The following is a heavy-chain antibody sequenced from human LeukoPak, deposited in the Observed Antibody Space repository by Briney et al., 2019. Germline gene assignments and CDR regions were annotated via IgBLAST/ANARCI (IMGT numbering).Heavy chain of an antibody. CDR2: IFYSGST. Sequence: SETLSLTCTVSGGSISTSSYYWGWVRQPPGKGLEWIGNIFYSGSTYYSPTLKSRVTISVDTSKNQFSLKLSSVTAADTAVYYCARNNWNEGYWGQGTLVTVSS. CDR1: GGSISTSSYY. V-gene: IGHV4-39*01. CDR3: ARNNWNEGY. J-gene: IGHJ4*02. D-gene: IGHD1-1*01.